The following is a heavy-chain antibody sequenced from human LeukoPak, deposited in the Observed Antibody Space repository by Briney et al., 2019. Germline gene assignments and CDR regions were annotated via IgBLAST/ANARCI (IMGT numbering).Heavy chain of an antibody. CDR1: GFTFSSYS. CDR3: ARIVAVASLYYFDN. J-gene: IGHJ4*02. D-gene: IGHD6-19*01. V-gene: IGHV3-53*01. Sequence: PGGSLRLSCAASGFTFSSYSMNWVRQAPGKGLEWVSHIYSAGNTYYADSVKGRFTISRDSFKNTLYLQMNSLRGEDTALYYCARIVAVASLYYFDNWGQGTLVTVSS. CDR2: IYSAGNT.